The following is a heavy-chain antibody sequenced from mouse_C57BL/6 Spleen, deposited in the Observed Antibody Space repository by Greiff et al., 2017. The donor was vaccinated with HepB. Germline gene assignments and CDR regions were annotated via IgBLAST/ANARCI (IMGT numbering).Heavy chain of an antibody. Sequence: VQLQQSGAELVKPGASVKISCKASGYAFSSYWMNWVKQRPGKGLEWIGQIYPGDGDTNYNGKFKGKATLTADKSSSTAYMQLSSLTSEDSAVYFCARSGGYGNYWYFDVWGTGTTVTVSS. CDR2: IYPGDGDT. CDR1: GYAFSSYW. V-gene: IGHV1-80*01. D-gene: IGHD2-1*01. J-gene: IGHJ1*03. CDR3: ARSGGYGNYWYFDV.